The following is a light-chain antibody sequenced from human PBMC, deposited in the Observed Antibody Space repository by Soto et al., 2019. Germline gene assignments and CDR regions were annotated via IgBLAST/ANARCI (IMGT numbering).Light chain of an antibody. CDR1: SSNVGSYNL. CDR2: EAT. J-gene: IGLJ2*01. CDR3: CSYAGSSTFVV. Sequence: QSALTQPASVSGSPGQSITICCTGTSSNVGSYNLVSWYQHHPGNAPKLIIYEATKRPSGISDRFSGSKSGNRASLTISGLQAEDEADYYCCSYAGSSTFVVLGVGTKLTVL. V-gene: IGLV2-23*01.